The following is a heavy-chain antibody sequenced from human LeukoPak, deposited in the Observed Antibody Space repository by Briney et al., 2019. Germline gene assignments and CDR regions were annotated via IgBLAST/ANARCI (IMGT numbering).Heavy chain of an antibody. CDR2: INSDGSST. CDR3: ARVSGTDSSGYVDWFDP. J-gene: IGHJ5*02. D-gene: IGHD3-22*01. Sequence: GGSLRLSCADSRFTFTNYWMHWVRQAPGNGLVWVSRINSDGSSTTYADSVKGRFTISRDNAKNTLYLQMNSLRADDTAVYYCARVSGTDSSGYVDWFDPWGQGTLVTVSS. V-gene: IGHV3-74*01. CDR1: RFTFTNYW.